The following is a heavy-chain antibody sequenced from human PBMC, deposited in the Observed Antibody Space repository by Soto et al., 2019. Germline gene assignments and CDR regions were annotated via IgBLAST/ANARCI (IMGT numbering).Heavy chain of an antibody. V-gene: IGHV3-23*01. Sequence: EVQLLESGGGLVQPGGSLRLSCAASGFTFSGYAMSWVRQAPGKGLEWVSAISYSGGATYYAVSVKGRFTISRDNSKNTLYMQMNSLRAEDTAVYNCEKDGSYCYLDVGGKGTTVTVSS. D-gene: IGHD2-2*03. J-gene: IGHJ6*03. CDR3: EKDGSYCYLDV. CDR1: GFTFSGYA. CDR2: ISYSGGAT.